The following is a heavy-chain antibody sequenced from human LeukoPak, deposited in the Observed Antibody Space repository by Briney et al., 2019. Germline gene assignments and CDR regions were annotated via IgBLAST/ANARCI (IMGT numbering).Heavy chain of an antibody. CDR2: ISSSSSYI. D-gene: IGHD4-11*01. V-gene: IGHV3-21*01. J-gene: IGHJ6*03. CDR3: ARAPSPLQSNYYMDV. Sequence: GGSLRLSCAASGFTFSSYSMNWVRQAPGKGLEWVSSISSSSSYIYYADSVKGRFTISRDNAKNSLYLQMNSLRAEDTAVYYCARAPSPLQSNYYMDVWGKGTTVTISS. CDR1: GFTFSSYS.